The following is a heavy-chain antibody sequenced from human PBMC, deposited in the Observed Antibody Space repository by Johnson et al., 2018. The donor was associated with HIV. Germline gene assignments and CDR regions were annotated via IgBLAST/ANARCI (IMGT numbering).Heavy chain of an antibody. V-gene: IGHV3-30-3*01. CDR1: GFTFSSYA. Sequence: VQVVESGGGVVQPGRSLRLSCAASGFTFSSYAMHWVRQAPGKGLEWVAVISYDGSNKYYADSVKGRFTISRDNSKNTLYLQMNSRRAEDTAVYYLARAVLSYYGNHDAFDIWGQGTMVTVSS. D-gene: IGHD1-26*01. CDR3: ARAVLSYYGNHDAFDI. J-gene: IGHJ3*02. CDR2: ISYDGSNK.